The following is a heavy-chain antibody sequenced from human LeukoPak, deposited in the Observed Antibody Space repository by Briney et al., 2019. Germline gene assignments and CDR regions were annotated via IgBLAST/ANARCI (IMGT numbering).Heavy chain of an antibody. CDR3: ARGGCSGGTCYSSGGY. CDR2: MNPNSGNT. D-gene: IGHD2-15*01. CDR1: GYTFTSYD. J-gene: IGHJ4*02. V-gene: IGHV1-8*01. Sequence: ASVKVSCKASGYTFTSYDINWVRQATGQGLEWMGWMNPNSGNTGYAQKFQGRVTMTRNTSISTAYMELSSLRSEDTAVYYCARGGCSGGTCYSSGGYWGQGTLVTVSS.